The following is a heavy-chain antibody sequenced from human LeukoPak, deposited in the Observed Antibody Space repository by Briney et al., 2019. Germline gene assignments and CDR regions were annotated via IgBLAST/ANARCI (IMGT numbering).Heavy chain of an antibody. CDR1: GFTFSTYW. CDR2: IKHDGSEK. J-gene: IGHJ4*02. V-gene: IGHV3-7*05. CDR3: ASNARILGY. Sequence: GGSLRLSCAASGFTFSTYWMSWVRQAPGKGLEWVAIIKHDGSEKNYVDSVRGRFTISRDNAKNSLYLQMDSLRAEDTAVYYCASNARILGYWGQGILVTVSS. D-gene: IGHD2/OR15-2a*01.